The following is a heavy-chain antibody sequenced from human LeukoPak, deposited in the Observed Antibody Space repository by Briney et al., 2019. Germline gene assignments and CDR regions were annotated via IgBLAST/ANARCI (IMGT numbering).Heavy chain of an antibody. J-gene: IGHJ4*02. CDR3: ARVISGSYWTVFDY. V-gene: IGHV1-2*02. Sequence: ASVKVSCEAFGYTFTGYYMHWVRQAPGQGLEWMGWINPNSGGTNYAQKFQGRVTMTRDTSISTAYMELSRLRSDDTAVYYCARVISGSYWTVFDYWGQGTLVTVSS. CDR2: INPNSGGT. D-gene: IGHD1-26*01. CDR1: GYTFTGYY.